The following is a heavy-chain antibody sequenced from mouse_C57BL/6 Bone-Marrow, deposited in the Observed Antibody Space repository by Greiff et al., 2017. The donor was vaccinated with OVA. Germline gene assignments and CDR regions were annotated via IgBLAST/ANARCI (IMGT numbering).Heavy chain of an antibody. Sequence: QVQLQQSGPELVKPGASVKISCKASGYSFTSYYIHWVKQRPGQGLEWIGWIYPGSGNTKYNEKFKGKATLTADTSSSTAYMQLSSLTSEDSAVYYCARHPETAQEDYWGQGTTLTVSS. V-gene: IGHV1-66*01. CDR3: ARHPETAQEDY. D-gene: IGHD3-2*02. CDR2: IYPGSGNT. CDR1: GYSFTSYY. J-gene: IGHJ2*01.